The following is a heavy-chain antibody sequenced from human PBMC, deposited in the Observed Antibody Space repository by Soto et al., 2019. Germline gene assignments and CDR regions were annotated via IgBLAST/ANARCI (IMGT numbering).Heavy chain of an antibody. D-gene: IGHD6-13*01. V-gene: IGHV4-31*03. J-gene: IGHJ4*02. CDR1: GGSISSGGYY. CDR3: ARLIAAACYDY. CDR2: IYYSGST. Sequence: PSETLSLTYTVSGGSISSGGYYWSWIRQHPGKGLEWIGYIYYSGSTYYNPSLKSRVTISVDTSKNQFSLKLSSVTAADTAVYYCARLIAAACYDYWGQGTLVTVSS.